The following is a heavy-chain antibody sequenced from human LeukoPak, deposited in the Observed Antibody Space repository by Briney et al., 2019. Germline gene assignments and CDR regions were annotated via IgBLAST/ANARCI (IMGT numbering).Heavy chain of an antibody. Sequence: GGSLRLSCAASGFTFSSYAMHWVRQAPGKGLEWVAVISYDGSNKYYADSVKGRFTISRDNSKNTLYLQMNSLRAEDAAVYYCARDSGHYYFDYWGQGTLVTASS. V-gene: IGHV3-30-3*01. J-gene: IGHJ4*02. CDR2: ISYDGSNK. CDR1: GFTFSSYA. CDR3: ARDSGHYYFDY. D-gene: IGHD3-10*01.